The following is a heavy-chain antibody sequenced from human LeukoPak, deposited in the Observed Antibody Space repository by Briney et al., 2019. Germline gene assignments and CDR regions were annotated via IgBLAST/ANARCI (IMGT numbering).Heavy chain of an antibody. CDR3: ARGEWLQWWRAFDI. Sequence: GGSLRLSCAASGFTFDFSSSWMSWVRQAPGKGLEWVGNIQPDGSEQYPVDSVKGRFTISRDNSRKLLFLQMNSLRVEDTAVYYCARGEWLQWWRAFDIWGQGTMVTVSS. J-gene: IGHJ3*02. CDR1: GFTFDFSSSW. V-gene: IGHV3-7*01. D-gene: IGHD5-24*01. CDR2: IQPDGSEQ.